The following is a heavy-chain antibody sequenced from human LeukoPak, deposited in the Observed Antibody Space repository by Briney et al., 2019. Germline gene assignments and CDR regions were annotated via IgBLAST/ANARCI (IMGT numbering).Heavy chain of an antibody. V-gene: IGHV1-2*02. CDR3: ARPWGLHGDYFFDY. CDR2: INPNSGGT. J-gene: IGHJ4*02. Sequence: ASVKVSCKASGYTFTGYYMHWVRQAPGQGLEWMGWINPNSGGTNYAQKFQGRVTMTRDTSISTAYMELSRLRSDDTAVYYCARPWGLHGDYFFDYWGQGTLVTVSS. CDR1: GYTFTGYY. D-gene: IGHD4-17*01.